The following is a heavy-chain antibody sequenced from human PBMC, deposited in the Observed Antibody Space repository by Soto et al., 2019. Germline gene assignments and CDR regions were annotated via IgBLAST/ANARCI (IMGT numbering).Heavy chain of an antibody. CDR2: IYSSGST. CDR3: ARGQRFSDWFDP. CDR1: GGAISGYY. Sequence: PSETLSLTCTVTGGAISGYYWTWIRQSDGEGLEWIGRIYSSGSTNYNPSLKSRVTISLDTSMNYFSLRLSSVTAADTAVYYCARGQRFSDWFDPWGQGNLVPVYS. V-gene: IGHV4-4*07. D-gene: IGHD6-25*01. J-gene: IGHJ5*02.